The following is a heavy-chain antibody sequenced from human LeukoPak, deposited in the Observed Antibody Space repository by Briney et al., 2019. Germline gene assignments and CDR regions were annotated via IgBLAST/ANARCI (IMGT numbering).Heavy chain of an antibody. CDR2: INPNSGGT. CDR1: GYTFTGSY. J-gene: IGHJ4*02. D-gene: IGHD2-2*01. V-gene: IGHV1-2*02. CDR3: ARGPQRGPYQPLLEWLPCGDY. Sequence: ASVKVSCKASGYTFTGSYMHWVRQAPGQGLEWMGWINPNSGGTNYAQKFQGRVTMTRNTSISTAYMELSSLRSEDTAVYYCARGPQRGPYQPLLEWLPCGDYWGQGTLVTVSS.